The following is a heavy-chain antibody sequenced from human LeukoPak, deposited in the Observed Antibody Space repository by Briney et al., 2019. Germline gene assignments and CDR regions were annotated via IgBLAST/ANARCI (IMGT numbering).Heavy chain of an antibody. V-gene: IGHV4-59*12. CDR2: IYHSGST. CDR1: GGSISSYY. Sequence: SETLSLTCTVSGGSISSYYWSWIRQPPGKGLEWIGYIYHSGSTYYNPSLKSRVTISVDRSKNQFSLKLSSVTAADTAVYYCARESYYYGMDVWGQGTTVTVSS. J-gene: IGHJ6*02. CDR3: ARESYYYGMDV.